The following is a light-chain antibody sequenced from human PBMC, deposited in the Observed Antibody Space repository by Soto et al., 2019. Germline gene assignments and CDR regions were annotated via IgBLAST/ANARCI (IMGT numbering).Light chain of an antibody. V-gene: IGKV3-15*01. CDR2: GAS. CDR1: QSVSSN. CDR3: KQYNNWPAVT. Sequence: EIVMTQSPATLSVSPGERATLSCRASQSVSSNLAWYQQKPGQAPRLLIYGASTRATGIPARFSGSGSGTAFTLTISSLQSEDFAVYYCKQYNNWPAVTFGQGTKVEIK. J-gene: IGKJ1*01.